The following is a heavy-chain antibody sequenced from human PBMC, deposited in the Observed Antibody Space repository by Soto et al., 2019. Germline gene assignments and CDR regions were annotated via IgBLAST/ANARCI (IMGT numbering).Heavy chain of an antibody. J-gene: IGHJ5*02. CDR1: GYSISSGYY. V-gene: IGHV4-38-2*02. D-gene: IGHD3-3*01. CDR3: ARESNDFWSGYYSGWFDP. Sequence: SETLSLTCAVSGYSISSGYYWCCIRQPPGKGLEWIGSIYHSGSTYYNPSLKSRVTISVDTSKNQFSLKLSSVTAADTAVYYCARESNDFWSGYYSGWFDPWGQGTLVTVS. CDR2: IYHSGST.